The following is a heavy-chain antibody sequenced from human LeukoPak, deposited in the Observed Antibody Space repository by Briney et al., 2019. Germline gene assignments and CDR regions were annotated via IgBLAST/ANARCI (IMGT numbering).Heavy chain of an antibody. J-gene: IGHJ4*02. CDR3: ARVRDYFDF. V-gene: IGHV4-31*02. Sequence: PSQTLSLTCSVSGDSISNSVYYWSWIRQHPGTGLEWIGYIHHRGSTFYSPTLKSRLVISVDTSRNQFSLQLSSVTAADTAVYYCARVRDYFDFWGQGTLVTVSS. CDR2: IHHRGST. CDR1: GDSISNSVYY.